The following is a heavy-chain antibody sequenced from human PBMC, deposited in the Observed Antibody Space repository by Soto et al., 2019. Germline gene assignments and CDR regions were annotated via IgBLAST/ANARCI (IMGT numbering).Heavy chain of an antibody. D-gene: IGHD6-19*01. V-gene: IGHV3-30*18. CDR2: ISYDGSNK. CDR1: GFTFSSYG. Sequence: QVQLVESGGGVVQPGRSLRLSCAASGFTFSSYGMHWVRQAPGKGLEWVAVISYDGSNKYYADSVKGRFTISRDNSKNTLYLQMNSLRAEDTAVYYCAKALSGWYYFDYWGQGTLVTVSS. J-gene: IGHJ4*02. CDR3: AKALSGWYYFDY.